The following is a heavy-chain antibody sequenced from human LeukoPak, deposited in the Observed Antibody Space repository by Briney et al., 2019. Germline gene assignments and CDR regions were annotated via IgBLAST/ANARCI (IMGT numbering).Heavy chain of an antibody. J-gene: IGHJ6*03. D-gene: IGHD6-19*01. CDR3: AKGLAAKGLYYYYMDV. Sequence: VASVKVSCKASGYTFTSYGISWVRQAPGQGLEWMGWISAYNGNTNYAQKLQGRVTMTTDTSTSTAYMELRSLRSDDTAVYYCAKGLAAKGLYYYYMDVWGKGTTVTVSS. CDR1: GYTFTSYG. CDR2: ISAYNGNT. V-gene: IGHV1-18*01.